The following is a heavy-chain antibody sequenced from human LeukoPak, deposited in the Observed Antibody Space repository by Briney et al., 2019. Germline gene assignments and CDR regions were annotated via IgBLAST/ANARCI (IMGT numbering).Heavy chain of an antibody. CDR3: AILYSYGPVFDY. CDR1: GGSISSGGYS. V-gene: IGHV4-30-4*07. CDR2: IYYSGST. J-gene: IGHJ4*02. D-gene: IGHD5-18*01. Sequence: MPSETLSLTCAVSGGSISSGGYSWSWIRQPPGKGLEWIGYIYYSGSTYYNPSLKSRVTISVDTSKNQFSLKLSSVTAADTAVYYCAILYSYGPVFDYWGQGTLVTVSS.